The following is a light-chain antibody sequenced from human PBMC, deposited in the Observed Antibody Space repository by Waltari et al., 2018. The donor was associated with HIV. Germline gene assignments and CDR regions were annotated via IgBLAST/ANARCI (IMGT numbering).Light chain of an antibody. CDR2: KAS. Sequence: DIQMTQSLSTVSASVGDKIIITCRASQSISNWLAWFQQKPGKVPKLLIYKASNLESGVPSRFSGSGSGTEFTLTINSLQPDDFATYFCQQYSSDPLTFGRGTRVEVK. CDR3: QQYSSDPLT. CDR1: QSISNW. V-gene: IGKV1-5*03. J-gene: IGKJ4*01.